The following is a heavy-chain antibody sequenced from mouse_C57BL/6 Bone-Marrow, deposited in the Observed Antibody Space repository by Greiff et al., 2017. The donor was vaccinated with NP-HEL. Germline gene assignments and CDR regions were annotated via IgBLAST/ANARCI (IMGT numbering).Heavy chain of an antibody. J-gene: IGHJ2*01. D-gene: IGHD6-5*01. Sequence: QVQLQQSGPELVKPGASVKISCKASGYAFSSSWMNWVKQRPGKGLEWIGRIYPGDGDTNYNGKFKGKATLTADKSSSTAYMQLSSLTYEDSAVYICARSYHDYWGKGATLTVSS. V-gene: IGHV1-82*01. CDR3: ARSYHDY. CDR2: IYPGDGDT. CDR1: GYAFSSSW.